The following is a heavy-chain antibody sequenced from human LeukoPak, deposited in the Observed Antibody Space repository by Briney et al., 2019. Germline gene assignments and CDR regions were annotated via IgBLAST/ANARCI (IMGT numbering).Heavy chain of an antibody. Sequence: GGSLRLSCAASGFTFSSYAMSWVRQAPGKGLEWVAVISYDGSNKYYADSVKGRFTISRDNSKNTLYLQMNSLRAEDTAVYYCAKEEGYYYDSGGYYVEYFQHWGQGTLVTVSS. J-gene: IGHJ1*01. CDR3: AKEEGYYYDSGGYYVEYFQH. CDR2: ISYDGSNK. V-gene: IGHV3-30*18. D-gene: IGHD3-22*01. CDR1: GFTFSSYA.